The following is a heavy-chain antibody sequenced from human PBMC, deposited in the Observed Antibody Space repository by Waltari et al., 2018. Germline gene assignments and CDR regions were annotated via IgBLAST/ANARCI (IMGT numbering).Heavy chain of an antibody. Sequence: QVYLVESGGGVVQPGDSLRLSCESSGFPFSSYGMHGVRQAPGKGLEWVAFTRFDGINKHYADSVRGRFTISRDNSKNTLYLQMNSLRSEDAAVYYCAREDIVSATQWRGNQYRGNCGYDLWGQGTLVSVSS. V-gene: IGHV3-30*02. CDR1: GFPFSSYG. D-gene: IGHD5-12*01. J-gene: IGHJ4*01. CDR2: TRFDGINK. CDR3: AREDIVSATQWRGNQYRGNCGYDL.